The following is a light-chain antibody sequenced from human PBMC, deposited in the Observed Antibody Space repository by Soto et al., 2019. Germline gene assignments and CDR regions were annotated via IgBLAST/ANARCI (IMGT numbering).Light chain of an antibody. CDR2: GNS. CDR1: SSNIGAGYD. CDR3: QSYDSSLSGSYV. J-gene: IGLJ1*01. Sequence: QSVLTQPPSVSGAPGQRVTICCTGSSSNIGAGYDVHWYHQLPGTATKLLIYGNSNRPSGVPDRFSGSKSGTSASLAITGLQAEDEADYYSQSYDSSLSGSYVFGTGTKLTVL. V-gene: IGLV1-40*01.